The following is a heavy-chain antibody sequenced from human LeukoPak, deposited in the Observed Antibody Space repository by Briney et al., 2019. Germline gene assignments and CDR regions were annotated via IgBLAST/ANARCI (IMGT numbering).Heavy chain of an antibody. CDR2: IKQDGSEK. CDR3: ARTLEQQLVPGYFDY. V-gene: IGHV3-7*01. CDR1: GFTFSSYW. J-gene: IGHJ4*02. D-gene: IGHD6-13*01. Sequence: GGSLRLSCAASGFTFSSYWMSWVRQAPGKGLEWVANIKQDGSEKYYVDSVKGRFTTSRDNAKNSLYLQMNSLRAEDTAVYYCARTLEQQLVPGYFDYWGQGTLVTVSS.